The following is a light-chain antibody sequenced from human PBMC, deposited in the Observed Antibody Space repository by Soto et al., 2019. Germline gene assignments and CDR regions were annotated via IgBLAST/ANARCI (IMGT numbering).Light chain of an antibody. CDR1: ESVSSSY. CDR3: QQYDNWPPWT. Sequence: EIVLTQSPVTLYLSPGERATLSGRARESVSSSYLAWYQQKPGQARRLLIYGASTRATGIPARFSGSGSGTEFTLTIGRLQSEDFAVSYCQQYDNWPPWTFGQGTKVDIK. V-gene: IGKV3-15*01. CDR2: GAS. J-gene: IGKJ1*01.